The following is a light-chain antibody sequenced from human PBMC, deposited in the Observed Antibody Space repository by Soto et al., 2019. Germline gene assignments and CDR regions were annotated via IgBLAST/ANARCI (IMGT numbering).Light chain of an antibody. CDR1: QSVSGW. J-gene: IGKJ1*01. V-gene: IGKV1-5*01. CDR3: QQYNSYTWT. Sequence: DIQMTESPSTLSASVGDTVTITCRASQSVSGWLAWYQQKTGEAPKLLIYDASALPRGVPSRFSGSGSGTELTIAISSMQTDDFATYYCQQYNSYTWTFGQGTQVDI. CDR2: DAS.